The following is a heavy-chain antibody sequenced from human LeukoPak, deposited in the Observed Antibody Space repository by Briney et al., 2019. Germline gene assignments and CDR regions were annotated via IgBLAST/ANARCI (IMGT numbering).Heavy chain of an antibody. Sequence: GGSLRLSCAASGFTFSSYGMHWVRQAPGKGLGWVAFIRYDGSNKYYSDSVKGRFTISRDNSKNTLYLQMNSLRAEDTAVYYCAKESTTVFDYWGQGTLVTVSS. CDR3: AKESTTVFDY. CDR1: GFTFSSYG. CDR2: IRYDGSNK. V-gene: IGHV3-30*02. J-gene: IGHJ4*02. D-gene: IGHD4-11*01.